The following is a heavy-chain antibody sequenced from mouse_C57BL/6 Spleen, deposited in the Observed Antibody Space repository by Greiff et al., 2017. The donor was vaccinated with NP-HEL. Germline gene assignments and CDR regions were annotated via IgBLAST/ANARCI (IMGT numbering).Heavy chain of an antibody. CDR3: ARNYDYGGGYAMDY. CDR1: GFTFSDYG. D-gene: IGHD2-4*01. Sequence: EVKLMESGGGLVKPGGSLKLSCAASGFTFSDYGMHWVRQAPEKGLEWVAYISRGSSTIYYADTVKGRFTISRDNAKNTLFLKMTSLRSEDTAMYYCARNYDYGGGYAMDYWGQGTSVTVSS. J-gene: IGHJ4*01. V-gene: IGHV5-17*01. CDR2: ISRGSSTI.